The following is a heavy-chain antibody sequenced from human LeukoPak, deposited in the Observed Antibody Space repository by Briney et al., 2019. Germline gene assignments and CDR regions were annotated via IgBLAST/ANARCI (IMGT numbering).Heavy chain of an antibody. V-gene: IGHV1-8*01. CDR3: ARAVYYYDSSGYYSNTFDP. CDR1: GYTFTSYD. Sequence: ASVKVSCKASGYTFTSYDINWVRQATGQGLEWMGRMNPNSGNTGYAQKFQGRVTMTRNTSISTAYMELSSLRSEDTAVYYCARAVYYYDSSGYYSNTFDPWGQGTLVTVSS. CDR2: MNPNSGNT. J-gene: IGHJ5*02. D-gene: IGHD3-22*01.